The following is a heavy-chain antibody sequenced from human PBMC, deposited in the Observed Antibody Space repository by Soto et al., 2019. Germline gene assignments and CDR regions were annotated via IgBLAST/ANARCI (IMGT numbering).Heavy chain of an antibody. CDR3: ARGGVPASVDY. CDR1: GFTLSNYW. V-gene: IGHV3-74*01. D-gene: IGHD2-2*01. J-gene: IGHJ4*02. Sequence: PGGSLRLSCAASGFTLSNYWMHWVRQAPGKGLVWVSHINGDGSRTNYADSVKGRFTISRDNAENTLFLQMNSLRAEDTAVYYCARGGVPASVDYCGQGTLVTVSS. CDR2: INGDGSRT.